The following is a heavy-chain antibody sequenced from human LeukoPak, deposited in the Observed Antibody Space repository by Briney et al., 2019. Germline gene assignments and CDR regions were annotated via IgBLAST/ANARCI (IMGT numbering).Heavy chain of an antibody. V-gene: IGHV3-30*03. Sequence: GGSLRLSCVASGFTFSGYGMHWVRQAPGKGLEWVAVLSYDGSNKYYADSVKGRFTISRDNSKNTLSLQMNSLRAEDTAVYYCATDRIAVAGKPSNFFDYWGQGTPVTVSS. D-gene: IGHD6-19*01. J-gene: IGHJ4*02. CDR2: LSYDGSNK. CDR3: ATDRIAVAGKPSNFFDY. CDR1: GFTFSGYG.